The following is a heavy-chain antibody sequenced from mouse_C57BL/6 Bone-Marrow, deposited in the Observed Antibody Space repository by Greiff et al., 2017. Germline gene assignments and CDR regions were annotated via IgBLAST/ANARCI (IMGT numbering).Heavy chain of an antibody. CDR3: ERGPLDY. Sequence: EVKLMESGGGLVKPGGSLKLSCAASGFTFSSYAMSWVRQTPEKRLEWVATISDGGSYTYYPDNVKGRFTISRDNAKNNLYLQMSHLKSEDTAIDNCERGPLDYWGQGTSVTVAS. CDR2: ISDGGSYT. V-gene: IGHV5-4*03. J-gene: IGHJ4*01. CDR1: GFTFSSYA.